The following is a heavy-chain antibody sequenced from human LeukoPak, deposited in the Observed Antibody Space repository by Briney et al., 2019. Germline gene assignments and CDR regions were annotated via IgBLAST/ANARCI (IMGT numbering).Heavy chain of an antibody. J-gene: IGHJ4*02. D-gene: IGHD5-12*01. CDR1: GFTFDKAW. Sequence: GGSLRLSCVASGFTFDKAWMSWVRQSPGEGLEWVGRIKSKTDGVTTDYAAPVKGRFTISRDDSKNTLFLQMNSLKAEDTAVYYCTRIRGYSAYDFNYWGQGTLVTVSS. CDR3: TRIRGYSAYDFNY. CDR2: IKSKTDGVTT. V-gene: IGHV3-15*01.